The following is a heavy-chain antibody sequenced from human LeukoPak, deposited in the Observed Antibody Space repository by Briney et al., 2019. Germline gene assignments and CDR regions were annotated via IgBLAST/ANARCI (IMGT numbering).Heavy chain of an antibody. Sequence: PSQTLSLTGAVSGGSISSGGYSWSWIRQPPGKGLEWIGYIYHSGSTYYNPSLKSRVTISVDRSKNQFSLKLSSVTAADTAVYYCARGGYCSGGSCYQKYGMDVWGQGTTVTVSS. CDR1: GGSISSGGYS. D-gene: IGHD2-15*01. J-gene: IGHJ6*02. V-gene: IGHV4-30-2*01. CDR2: IYHSGST. CDR3: ARGGYCSGGSCYQKYGMDV.